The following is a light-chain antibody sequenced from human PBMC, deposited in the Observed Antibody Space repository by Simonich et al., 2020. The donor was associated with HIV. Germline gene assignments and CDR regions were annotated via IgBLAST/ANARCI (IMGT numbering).Light chain of an antibody. CDR1: QSVSNN. J-gene: IGKJ2*01. CDR3: QQYDKWPLF. Sequence: EVVMTQSPATLSVSPGERATLTCRDSQSVSNNLAWYQKKPGQAPRLLIYGASTRATGIPARFSGSGSGTEFTLTISSMQSEDFAVYYCQQYDKWPLFFGQGTKLELK. V-gene: IGKV3-15*01. CDR2: GAS.